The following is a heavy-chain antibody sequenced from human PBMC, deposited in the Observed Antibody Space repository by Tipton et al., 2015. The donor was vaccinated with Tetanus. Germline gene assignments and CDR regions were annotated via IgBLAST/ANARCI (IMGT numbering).Heavy chain of an antibody. Sequence: SLRLSCAASGFTFSSYAMHWVRQAPGKGLEWVANINQDGSAEFYVDSVKGRFTISRDNSKNSLSLQMNSLRADDTAVYYCVRRWFGTQYYFGMDVWGQGTTVTVSS. CDR2: INQDGSAE. CDR1: GFTFSSYA. V-gene: IGHV3-7*01. D-gene: IGHD2/OR15-2a*01. CDR3: VRRWFGTQYYFGMDV. J-gene: IGHJ6*02.